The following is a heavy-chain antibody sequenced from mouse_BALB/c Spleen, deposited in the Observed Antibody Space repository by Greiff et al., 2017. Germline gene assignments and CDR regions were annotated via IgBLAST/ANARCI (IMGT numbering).Heavy chain of an antibody. J-gene: IGHJ2*01. V-gene: IGHV1-5*01. CDR3: TRGVYYGNSFDY. D-gene: IGHD2-1*01. CDR1: GYTFTSYW. Sequence: EVQLQESGTVLARPGASVKMSCKASGYTFTSYWMHWVKQRPGQGLEWIGAIYPGNSDTSYNQKFKGKAKLTAVTSTSTAYMELSSLTNEDSAVYYCTRGVYYGNSFDYWGQGTTLTVSS. CDR2: IYPGNSDT.